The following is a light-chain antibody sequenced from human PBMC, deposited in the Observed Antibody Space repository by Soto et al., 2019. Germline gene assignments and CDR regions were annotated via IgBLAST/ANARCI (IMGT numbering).Light chain of an antibody. Sequence: QSALTQPASVSGSPGQSITISCTGTSSDVGGYNYVSWYQQHPGKAPKLMIYDVSNRPSGVSNRFSGSKSGNTASRTISGLQAEDEADYYCSSYTSSSTAPYVFGTGTKLTVL. J-gene: IGLJ1*01. CDR2: DVS. CDR1: SSDVGGYNY. CDR3: SSYTSSSTAPYV. V-gene: IGLV2-14*01.